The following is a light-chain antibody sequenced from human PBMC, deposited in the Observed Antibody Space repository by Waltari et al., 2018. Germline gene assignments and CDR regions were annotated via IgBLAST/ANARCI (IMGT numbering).Light chain of an antibody. CDR3: QQYYSTPQT. Sequence: DIQMTQSPSSLSASVGDRVTITCRASQGISNSLAWYQQKPGKAPKLLLYAASRLESGVPSRFSGSASGTDYTLPISSLQPDDFATYYCQQYYSTPQTFGQGTKVEIK. CDR1: QGISNS. J-gene: IGKJ1*01. V-gene: IGKV1-NL1*01. CDR2: AAS.